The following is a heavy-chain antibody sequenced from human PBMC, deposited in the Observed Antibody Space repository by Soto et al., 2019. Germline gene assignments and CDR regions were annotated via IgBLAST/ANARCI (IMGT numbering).Heavy chain of an antibody. Sequence: EMQLVESGGGLVQPGGSLRLSCVVSGFTFSTTWMHWVRQAPGKGLVWVSRIDADDSSAKYADSVKGRFTISRDNSKNTLYLQMNSLRPEDTAVYCCARDYYYSEDVWGQGTSVTVSS. CDR3: ARDYYYSEDV. CDR2: IDADDSSA. CDR1: GFTFSTTW. V-gene: IGHV3-74*03. D-gene: IGHD3-10*01. J-gene: IGHJ6*02.